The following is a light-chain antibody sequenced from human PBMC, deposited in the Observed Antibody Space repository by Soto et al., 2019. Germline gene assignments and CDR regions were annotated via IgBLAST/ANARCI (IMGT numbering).Light chain of an antibody. CDR2: GAS. J-gene: IGKJ2*01. CDR3: QQYGSSPGT. Sequence: EIVLTQSPGTLSLSPGERATLSGRASQSVNTNYLAGYQQKPGQAPRLLIYGASSSPGGIPDRFSGSGTGTDFTLTISRLEPEDFAVYHCQQYGSSPGTFGQGTKLEI. CDR1: QSVNTNY. V-gene: IGKV3-20*01.